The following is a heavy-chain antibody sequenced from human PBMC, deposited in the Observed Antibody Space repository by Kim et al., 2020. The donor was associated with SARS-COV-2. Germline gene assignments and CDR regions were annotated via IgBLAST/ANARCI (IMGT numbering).Heavy chain of an antibody. CDR2: ISAYNGNT. J-gene: IGHJ3*02. CDR3: AVSYGSGSYSPAFDI. D-gene: IGHD3-10*01. V-gene: IGHV1-18*01. CDR1: GYTFTSYG. Sequence: ASVKVSCKASGYTFTSYGISWVRQAPGQGLEWMGWISAYNGNTNYAQKLQGRVTMTTDTSTSTAYMELRSLRSDDTAVYYCAVSYGSGSYSPAFDIWGQGTMVTVSS.